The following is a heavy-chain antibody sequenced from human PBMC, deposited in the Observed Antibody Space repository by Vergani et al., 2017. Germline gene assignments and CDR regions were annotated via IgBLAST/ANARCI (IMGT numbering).Heavy chain of an antibody. V-gene: IGHV3-48*01. CDR1: GFTFSSYS. CDR3: AREGYNWNDNWFDP. Sequence: EVQLVESGGGLVQPGGSLRLSCAASGFTFSSYSMNWVRQAPGKGLEWVSYISSSSSTIYYADSVKGRFTISRDNAKNSLYLQMNSLGAEDTAVYYCAREGYNWNDNWFDPWGQGTLVTVSS. CDR2: ISSSSSTI. D-gene: IGHD1-1*01. J-gene: IGHJ5*02.